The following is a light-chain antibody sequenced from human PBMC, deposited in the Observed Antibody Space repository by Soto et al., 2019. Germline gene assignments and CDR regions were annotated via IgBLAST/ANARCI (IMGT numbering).Light chain of an antibody. J-gene: IGKJ2*01. Sequence: EIVLTQSPATLSLSPGERATLSCRASQSVSSYLAWYQQKPGQAPRLLIYDASSRATGIPARFSGSGSGTDFTLTISSLEPEDFAVYYCQQRVYTLGQGTKLEIK. CDR3: QQRVYT. CDR2: DAS. V-gene: IGKV3-11*01. CDR1: QSVSSY.